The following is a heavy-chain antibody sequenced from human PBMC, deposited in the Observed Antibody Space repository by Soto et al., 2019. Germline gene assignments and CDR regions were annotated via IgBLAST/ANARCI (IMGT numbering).Heavy chain of an antibody. CDR1: GFTFSNYA. CDR3: AKERRARGFND. V-gene: IGHV3-23*01. CDR2: ISGGGDNT. J-gene: IGHJ4*02. Sequence: EVQLLDSGGGLVQPGGSLRLSCEASGFTFSNYAMNWVRQAPGKGLEWVLGISGGGDNTYYADSVKGRFTISRDNSKNTVFLQINSLRAGDTALYYCAKERRARGFNDWGQGPLVTVSS.